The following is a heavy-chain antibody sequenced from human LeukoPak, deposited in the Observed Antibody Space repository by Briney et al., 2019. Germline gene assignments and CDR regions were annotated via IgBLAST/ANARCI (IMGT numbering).Heavy chain of an antibody. J-gene: IGHJ4*02. CDR2: IYHSGST. CDR1: GGSISSSNW. D-gene: IGHD1-26*01. V-gene: IGHV4-4*02. CDR3: AREASVGATREFDY. Sequence: SETLSLTCAVSGGSISSSNWWSWVRQPPGKGLEWIGEIYHSGSTNYNPSLKSRVTISVDKSKNQFSLKLSSVTAADTAVYYCAREASVGATREFDYWGQGTLVTVSS.